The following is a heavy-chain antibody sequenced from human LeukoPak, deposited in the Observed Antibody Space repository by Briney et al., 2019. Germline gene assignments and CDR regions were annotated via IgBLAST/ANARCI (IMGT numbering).Heavy chain of an antibody. D-gene: IGHD3-10*01. CDR1: GFTFSSYA. CDR2: ISGSGGST. Sequence: GGSLRLSCAASGFTFSSYAMSWVRQAPGKGLEWVSAISGSGGSTYYADSVKGRFTISRDNCKNTLYLQMNSLRAEDTAVYYCAKDRTSYGSGTFDYWGQGTLVTVSS. V-gene: IGHV3-23*01. CDR3: AKDRTSYGSGTFDY. J-gene: IGHJ4*02.